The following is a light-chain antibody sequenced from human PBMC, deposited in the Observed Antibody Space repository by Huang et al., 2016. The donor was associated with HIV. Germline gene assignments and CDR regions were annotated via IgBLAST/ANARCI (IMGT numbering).Light chain of an antibody. CDR1: QNIRSN. CDR3: LQYSTWPPVT. CDR2: GAS. V-gene: IGKV3D-15*01. J-gene: IGKJ5*01. Sequence: EMLMTQSPATLSVSPGDRATLSCRASQNIRSNLAWYQQKPGQGPRLLIYGASTRDTGIPARFSGSGSGTEFTLTISSLQSEDFVVYYCLQYSTWPPVTFGQGTRLEI.